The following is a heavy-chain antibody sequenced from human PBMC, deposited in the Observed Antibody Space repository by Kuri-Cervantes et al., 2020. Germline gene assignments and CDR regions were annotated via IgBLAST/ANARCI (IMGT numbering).Heavy chain of an antibody. V-gene: IGHV3-21*01. CDR1: GFTFSSYS. CDR3: ARYPGIAVAGTGGFDY. D-gene: IGHD6-19*01. J-gene: IGHJ4*02. Sequence: GESLKISCAASGFTFSSYSMNWVRQAPGKGLEWVSSISSSSSYIYYADSVKGRFTISRDNAKNSLYLQMNSLRVEDTAVYYCARYPGIAVAGTGGFDYWGQGALVTVSS. CDR2: ISSSSSYI.